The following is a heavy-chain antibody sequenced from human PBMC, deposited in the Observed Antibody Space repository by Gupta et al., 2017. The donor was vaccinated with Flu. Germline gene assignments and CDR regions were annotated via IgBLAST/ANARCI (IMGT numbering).Heavy chain of an antibody. CDR3: AKDGGNCGGDCYFHLHYPHFDY. V-gene: IGHV3-9*01. CDR2: ISWNSGSI. CDR1: GSTFDDYA. Sequence: EVQLVESGGGLVQPGRSLRLSCAASGSTFDDYAMHWVRQAPGKGLEWVSGISWNSGSIGYADSVKGRFTISRDNAKNSLYLQMNSLRAEDTALYYCAKDGGNCGGDCYFHLHYPHFDYWGQGTLVTVSS. J-gene: IGHJ4*02. D-gene: IGHD2-21*02.